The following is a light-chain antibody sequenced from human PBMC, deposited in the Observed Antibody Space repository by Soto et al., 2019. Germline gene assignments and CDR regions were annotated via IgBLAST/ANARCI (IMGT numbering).Light chain of an antibody. V-gene: IGKV3-15*01. CDR3: QQYNKWPPFT. Sequence: EIVMTQSPATLSVSPGERVTLSCRASQSVSSNLAWYQQKPGQAPRLLIYGAFTRATGIPARFAGSGSGTEFTLTISSLKSEDFAVYYCQQYNKWPPFTFGGGTKVEIK. CDR1: QSVSSN. CDR2: GAF. J-gene: IGKJ4*01.